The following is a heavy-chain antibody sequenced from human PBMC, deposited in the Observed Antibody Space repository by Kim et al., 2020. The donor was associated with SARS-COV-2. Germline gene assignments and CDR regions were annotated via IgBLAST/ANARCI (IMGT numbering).Heavy chain of an antibody. CDR2: INHSGST. V-gene: IGHV4-34*01. J-gene: IGHJ4*02. CDR1: GGSFSGYY. Sequence: SETLSLTCAVYGGSFSGYYWSWIRQPPGKGLEWIGEINHSGSTNYNPSLKSRVTISVDTSKNQFSLKLSSVTAADTAVYYCARGEICTNGVCHSLWGQGTLVTVSS. CDR3: ARGEICTNGVCHSL. D-gene: IGHD2-8*01.